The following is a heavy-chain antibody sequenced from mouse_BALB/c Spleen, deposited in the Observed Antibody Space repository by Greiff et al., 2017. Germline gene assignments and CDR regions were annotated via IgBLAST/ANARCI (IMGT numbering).Heavy chain of an antibody. J-gene: IGHJ4*01. CDR1: GISITTGNYR. Sequence: EVQLVESGPGLVKPSQTVSLTCTVTGISITTGNYRWSWIRQFPGNKLEWIGYIYYSGTITYNPSLTSRTTITRDTSKNQFFLEMNSLTAEDTATYYCARSTMITYYAMDYWGQGTSVTVSS. CDR2: IYYSGTI. D-gene: IGHD2-4*01. V-gene: IGHV3-5*02. CDR3: ARSTMITYYAMDY.